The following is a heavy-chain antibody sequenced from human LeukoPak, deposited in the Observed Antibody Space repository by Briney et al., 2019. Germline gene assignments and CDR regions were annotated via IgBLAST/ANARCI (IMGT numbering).Heavy chain of an antibody. Sequence: KPGSSVKVSCKASGGTFSSYAISWVRQAPGQGLEWMGRIIPIFGTANYAQKFQGRVTITTDESTSTAYMELSSLRSEDTAMYYCARDTYDFWSGYLGWFDPWGQGTLVTVSS. V-gene: IGHV1-69*05. D-gene: IGHD3-3*01. J-gene: IGHJ5*02. CDR3: ARDTYDFWSGYLGWFDP. CDR1: GGTFSSYA. CDR2: IIPIFGTA.